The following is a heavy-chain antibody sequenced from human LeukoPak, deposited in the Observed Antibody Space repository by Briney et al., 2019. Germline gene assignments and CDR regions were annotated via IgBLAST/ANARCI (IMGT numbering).Heavy chain of an antibody. J-gene: IGHJ4*02. CDR2: INPGGGST. CDR3: AKAGGNSFFDY. CDR1: GGSFSGYY. V-gene: IGHV3-23*01. Sequence: ETLSLTCAVYGGSFSGYYWSWVRQGPGKGLEWVSAINPGGGSTYYADSVKGRFTISRDNSKNTLYLQMNSLRAEDTAVYYCAKAGGNSFFDYWGQGTLVTVSS. D-gene: IGHD1-7*01.